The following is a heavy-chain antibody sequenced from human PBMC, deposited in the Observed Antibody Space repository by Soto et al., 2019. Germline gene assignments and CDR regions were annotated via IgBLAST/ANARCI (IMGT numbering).Heavy chain of an antibody. J-gene: IGHJ4*02. V-gene: IGHV1-69*04. D-gene: IGHD3-10*01. CDR1: GDTFSFYS. CDR3: ATSYGSGYRAFDY. Sequence: QVQLVQSGAEVKRPGSSVKVSCKASGDTFSFYSINWVRQSPGLGLEWMGRVNPILSMSNYAHRFQGRFTMPADKSTSTAYMELSGLRSEDTAMYYCATSYGSGYRAFDYWGQGALVTVSS. CDR2: VNPILSMS.